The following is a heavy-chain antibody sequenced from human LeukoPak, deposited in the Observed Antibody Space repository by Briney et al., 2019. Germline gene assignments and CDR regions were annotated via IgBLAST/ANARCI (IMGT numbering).Heavy chain of an antibody. CDR3: AKERDGDYVRYTHY. Sequence: GGSLRLYCAASGFTFSSYAMSWVRQAPGKGLEWVSSISASGGGTYYAGSVKGRFTISRDNSKNTLYLQLSSLRADDTAVYHCAKERDGDYVRYTHYWGQGTLVSVSS. CDR1: GFTFSSYA. V-gene: IGHV3-23*01. J-gene: IGHJ4*02. D-gene: IGHD4-17*01. CDR2: ISASGGGT.